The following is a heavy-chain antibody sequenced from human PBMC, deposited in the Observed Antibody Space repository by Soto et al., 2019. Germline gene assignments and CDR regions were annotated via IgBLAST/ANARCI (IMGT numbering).Heavy chain of an antibody. CDR3: ARVEATSRWGFANY. CDR1: GGSVSSGSYY. CDR2: IYYSGST. D-gene: IGHD2-21*01. V-gene: IGHV4-61*01. Sequence: PSETLSLTCTVSGGSVSSGSYYWSWIRQPPGKGLEWIGYIYYSGSTNYNPSLKSRVTISVDTSKNQFSLKLSSVTAADTAVYYCARVEATSRWGFANYWGQGTPVTVSS. J-gene: IGHJ4*02.